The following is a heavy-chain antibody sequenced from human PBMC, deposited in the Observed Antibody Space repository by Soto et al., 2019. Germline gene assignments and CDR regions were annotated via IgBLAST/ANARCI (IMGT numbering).Heavy chain of an antibody. Sequence: ASVKVSCKASGYTFTNYAIHWVRQAPGQRLEWMGWINPSSGDTNYAQKFQGWVTITRDTSISTAYMELSRLRSDATAVYYCVRARDGDYYDSSGTHPQRYYGMDVWGQGTTVTV. J-gene: IGHJ6*02. CDR3: VRARDGDYYDSSGTHPQRYYGMDV. D-gene: IGHD3-22*01. V-gene: IGHV1-2*04. CDR2: INPSSGDT. CDR1: GYTFTNYA.